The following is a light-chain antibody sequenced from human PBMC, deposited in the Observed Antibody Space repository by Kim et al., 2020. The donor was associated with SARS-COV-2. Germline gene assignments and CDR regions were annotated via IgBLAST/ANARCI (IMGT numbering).Light chain of an antibody. CDR1: TEAFTSDYY. Sequence: PGGTSTLTCASSTEAFTSDYYPTWVQQKPGQAPWALIYSTSNKHSWTPARFSGSLLGGTAALTLSGVQPEDEAEYYCLLYYGGAWVFGGGTQLTVL. J-gene: IGLJ3*02. V-gene: IGLV7-43*01. CDR2: STS. CDR3: LLYYGGAWV.